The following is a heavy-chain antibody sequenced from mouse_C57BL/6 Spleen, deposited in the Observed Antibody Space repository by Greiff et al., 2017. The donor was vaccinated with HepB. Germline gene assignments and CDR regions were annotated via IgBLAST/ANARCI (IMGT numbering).Heavy chain of an antibody. Sequence: DVQLVESGGGLVKPGGSLKLSCAASGFTFSDYGMHWVRQAPEKGLEWVAYISSGSSTIYYADTVKGRFTISRDNAKNTLFLQMTSLRSEDTAMYYCARMLTGTGYFDYWGQGTTLTGSS. CDR3: ARMLTGTGYFDY. J-gene: IGHJ2*01. D-gene: IGHD4-1*01. CDR1: GFTFSDYG. CDR2: ISSGSSTI. V-gene: IGHV5-17*01.